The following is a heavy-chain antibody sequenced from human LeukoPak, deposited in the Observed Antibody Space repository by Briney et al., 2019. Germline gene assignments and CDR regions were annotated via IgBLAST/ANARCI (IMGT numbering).Heavy chain of an antibody. V-gene: IGHV3-21*01. J-gene: IGHJ4*02. Sequence: AGGSLRLSCVASGFTFSNFAMNWVRQAPGKGLEWVSSISSSSSYIYYADSVKGRFTISRDNAKNSLYLQMNSLRAEDTAVYYCARGGGAYWGQGTLVTVSS. CDR2: ISSSSSYI. CDR1: GFTFSNFA. CDR3: ARGGGAY. D-gene: IGHD1-26*01.